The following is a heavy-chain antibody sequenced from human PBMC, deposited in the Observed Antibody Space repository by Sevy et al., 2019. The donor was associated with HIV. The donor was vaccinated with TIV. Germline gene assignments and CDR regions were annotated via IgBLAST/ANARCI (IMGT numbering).Heavy chain of an antibody. V-gene: IGHV4-59*01. Sequence: SETLSLTCTVSGGSISSYYWSWIRQPPGKGLEWIGYIYYSGSTNYNPSLKSRVTISVDTSKNQFSLKLSSVTAADTAVYYCARAGTLVGGSRSYYNSPFDYWGQGTLVTVSS. J-gene: IGHJ4*02. D-gene: IGHD3-10*01. CDR1: GGSISSYY. CDR2: IYYSGST. CDR3: ARAGTLVGGSRSYYNSPFDY.